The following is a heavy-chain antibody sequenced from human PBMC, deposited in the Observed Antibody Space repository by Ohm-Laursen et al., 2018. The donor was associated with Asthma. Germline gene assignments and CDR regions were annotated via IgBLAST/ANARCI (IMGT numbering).Heavy chain of an antibody. V-gene: IGHV1-46*03. CDR2: INPSGGST. Sequence: AASVKVSCKASGYTFTSYYMHWVRQAPGQGLEWMGIINPSGGSTSYAQKFQGRVTMTRDTSTSTVYMELSSLRSEDTAVYYCARDSSGAVAGTINWFDPWGQGTLVTVSS. J-gene: IGHJ5*02. D-gene: IGHD6-19*01. CDR1: GYTFTSYY. CDR3: ARDSSGAVAGTINWFDP.